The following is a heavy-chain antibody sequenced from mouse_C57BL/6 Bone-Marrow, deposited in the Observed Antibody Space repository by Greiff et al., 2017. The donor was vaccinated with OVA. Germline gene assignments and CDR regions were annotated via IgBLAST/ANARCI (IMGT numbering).Heavy chain of an antibody. CDR3: ARVGWLLRFDY. D-gene: IGHD2-3*01. CDR1: GYTFTSYW. Sequence: QVQLQQPGAELVKPGASVKLSCKASGYTFTSYWMHWVKQRPGQGLEWIGMIHPNSGSTNYNEKFKSKATLTVDKSSSTAYMQLSSLTSEDSAVYYCARVGWLLRFDYWGQGTTLTVSS. J-gene: IGHJ2*01. CDR2: IHPNSGST. V-gene: IGHV1-64*01.